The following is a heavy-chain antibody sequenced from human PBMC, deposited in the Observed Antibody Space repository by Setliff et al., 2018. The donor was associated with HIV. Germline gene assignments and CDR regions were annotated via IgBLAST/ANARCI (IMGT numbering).Heavy chain of an antibody. V-gene: IGHV1-46*01. CDR1: GFTFSSYA. J-gene: IGHJ6*03. Sequence: PGESLKISCAASGFTFSSYAMHWVRQAPGQGLEWMGIINPAGNPTSYAQKFQGRLTMTRDTSTNTVYMKLSSLRSEDTAVYYCVRDDNYYMDVWGEGTMVTVSS. CDR2: INPAGNPT. CDR3: VRDDNYYMDV.